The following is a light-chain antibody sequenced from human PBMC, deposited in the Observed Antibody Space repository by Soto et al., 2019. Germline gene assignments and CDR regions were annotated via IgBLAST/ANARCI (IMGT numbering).Light chain of an antibody. CDR1: QSVRSN. CDR3: QQYGSSPLT. J-gene: IGKJ4*01. Sequence: EIVMTQSPATLSASPGERATLSCRASQSVRSNLAWYQQKPGQAPRLLIYGASTRATGIPDRFSGSGSGTDFTLTISRLEPEDFAVYYCQQYGSSPLTFGGGTKVDI. V-gene: IGKV3-20*01. CDR2: GAS.